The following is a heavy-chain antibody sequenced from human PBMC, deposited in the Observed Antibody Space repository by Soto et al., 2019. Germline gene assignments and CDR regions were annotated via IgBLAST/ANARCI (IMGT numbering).Heavy chain of an antibody. CDR1: GAALDSGNYY. D-gene: IGHD2-21*01. V-gene: IGHV4-31*03. J-gene: IGHJ5*02. Sequence: SETLSLTCSVSGAALDSGNYYWSWIRQVPGKGLEWIGHIYVTGAVDYNPSLRDRITISQDTSERQFSLNLRLVTAADTAVYYCARLRIATNNYKWFDPWGQGTPVTVSS. CDR2: IYVTGAV. CDR3: ARLRIATNNYKWFDP.